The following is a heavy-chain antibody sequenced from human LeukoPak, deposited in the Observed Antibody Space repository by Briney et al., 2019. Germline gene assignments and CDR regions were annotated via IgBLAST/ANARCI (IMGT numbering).Heavy chain of an antibody. CDR1: GFTFDDYG. Sequence: PGGSLRLSCAASGFTFDDYGMSWVRQAPGKGLEWVSGINWNGGSTGYADSVKGRFTISRDNVKNSLYLQMNSLRAEDTALYYCARALEEIYYFDYWGQGTLVTVSS. D-gene: IGHD5-24*01. CDR3: ARALEEIYYFDY. CDR2: INWNGGST. V-gene: IGHV3-20*04. J-gene: IGHJ4*02.